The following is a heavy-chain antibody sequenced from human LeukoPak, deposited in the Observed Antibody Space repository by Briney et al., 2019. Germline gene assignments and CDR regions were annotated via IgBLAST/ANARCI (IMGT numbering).Heavy chain of an antibody. CDR3: ARESAGSLHDSTAAFHY. V-gene: IGHV4-59*02. J-gene: IGHJ4*02. CDR1: GDSVTSTY. D-gene: IGHD2-8*02. CDR2: GHHSESS. Sequence: SETLSLTCSVSGDSVTSTYWSWIRQPPGKGLEWIAYGHHSESSNYNPSFRSRVTIPVDTSRDQFSLRLTSVTAADTAVYYCARESAGSLHDSTAAFHYWGQGILVIVSS.